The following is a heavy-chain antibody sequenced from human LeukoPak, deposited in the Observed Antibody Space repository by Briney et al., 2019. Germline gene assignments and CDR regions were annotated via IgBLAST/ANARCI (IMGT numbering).Heavy chain of an antibody. CDR1: GGTFISYA. CDR2: IIPIFGTA. D-gene: IGHD2-2*01. V-gene: IGHV1-69*13. Sequence: SVKVSCKASGGTFISYAISWVRQAPGQGREWMGGIIPIFGTANYAQKFQGRVTITADESTSTAYMELSSLRSEDTAVYYCARGVVPAAINWYFDLWGRGTLVTVSS. CDR3: ARGVVPAAINWYFDL. J-gene: IGHJ2*01.